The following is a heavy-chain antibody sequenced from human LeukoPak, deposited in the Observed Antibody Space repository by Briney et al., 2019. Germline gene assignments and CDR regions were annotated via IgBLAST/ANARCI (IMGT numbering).Heavy chain of an antibody. Sequence: GRSLRLSCAASGFTFDDYAMHWVRQAPGKGLGWVSGISWNSGSIGYADSVKGRFTISRDNAKDSLYLQMNSLRAEDTALYYCAKDIGLARGYYYYGMDVWGQGTTVTVSS. D-gene: IGHD3-10*01. CDR2: ISWNSGSI. J-gene: IGHJ6*02. CDR1: GFTFDDYA. CDR3: AKDIGLARGYYYYGMDV. V-gene: IGHV3-9*01.